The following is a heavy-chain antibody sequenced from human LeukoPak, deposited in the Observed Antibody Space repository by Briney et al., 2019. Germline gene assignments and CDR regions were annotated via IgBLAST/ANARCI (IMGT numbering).Heavy chain of an antibody. J-gene: IGHJ4*02. CDR2: INPNSGGT. V-gene: IGHV1-2*02. CDR1: GCTFTGYY. D-gene: IGHD5-18*01. CDR3: ARVSSWIQLWLRY. Sequence: ASVKVSCKASGCTFTGYYMHWVRQAPGQGREWMGWINPNSGGTNYAQKFQGRVTMTRDTSISTAYMELSRLRSDDTAVYYCARVSSWIQLWLRYWGQGTLVTVSS.